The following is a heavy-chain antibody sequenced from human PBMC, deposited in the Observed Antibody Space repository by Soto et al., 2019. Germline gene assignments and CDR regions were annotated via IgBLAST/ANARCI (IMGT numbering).Heavy chain of an antibody. Sequence: QVQLVQSGAEVKKPGASVKVACKASGYTFISYSISWVRQAPGQGLEWMGWINSYTGKTNYAQNLQGRVTVTTDTSTTTAYMELGSLRSDDTAVYYCARDRGYCSGGSCSSDWFDPWGQGTLVTVSS. CDR2: INSYTGKT. CDR3: ARDRGYCSGGSCSSDWFDP. D-gene: IGHD2-15*01. V-gene: IGHV1-18*04. CDR1: GYTFISYS. J-gene: IGHJ5*02.